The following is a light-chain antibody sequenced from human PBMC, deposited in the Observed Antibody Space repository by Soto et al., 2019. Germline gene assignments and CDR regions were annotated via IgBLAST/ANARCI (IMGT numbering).Light chain of an antibody. J-gene: IGLJ3*02. V-gene: IGLV2-14*01. CDR1: NSDVGGYDY. CDR3: SSSTSSTTLGV. CDR2: EVS. Sequence: QSALTQPASVSGSPGQSITISCTGTNSDVGGYDYVSWYQQHPGKAPKLMIYEVSHRPSGVSNRFSGSRSGNTASLTISGLQAEDEAEYYCSSSTSSTTLGVLGGGTQLTVL.